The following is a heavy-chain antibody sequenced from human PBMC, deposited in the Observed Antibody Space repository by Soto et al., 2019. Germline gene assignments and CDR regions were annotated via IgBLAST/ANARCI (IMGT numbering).Heavy chain of an antibody. V-gene: IGHV4-34*01. CDR3: ARRKDYYYGMDV. CDR2: INHSGST. J-gene: IGHJ6*02. Sequence: SETLSLTCAVFGGSFSGYYWSWIRQPPGKGLEWIGEINHSGSTNYNPSLKSRVTISVDTSKNQFSLKLSSVTAADTAVYYCARRKDYYYGMDVWGQGTTVTVSS. CDR1: GGSFSGYY.